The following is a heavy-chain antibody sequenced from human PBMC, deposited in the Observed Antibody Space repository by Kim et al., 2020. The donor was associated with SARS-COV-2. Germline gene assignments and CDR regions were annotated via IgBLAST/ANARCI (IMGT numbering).Heavy chain of an antibody. J-gene: IGHJ6*02. CDR1: GYTFTSYY. D-gene: IGHD3-3*01. Sequence: ASVKVSCKASGYTFTSYYMHWVRQAPGQGIEWMGIINPSGGSTSYAQKFQGRVTMTRDTSTSTVYMELSRLRSEDTAVYYCARDLTMEAGDYYYYYGMDVCGQDATVTVSS. CDR2: INPSGGST. CDR3: ARDLTMEAGDYYYYYGMDV. V-gene: IGHV1-46*01.